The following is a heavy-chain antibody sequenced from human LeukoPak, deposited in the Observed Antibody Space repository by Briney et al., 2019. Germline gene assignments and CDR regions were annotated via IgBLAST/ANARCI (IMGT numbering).Heavy chain of an antibody. CDR1: GFTFGDYA. J-gene: IGHJ4*02. D-gene: IGHD3-3*01. CDR3: TRENRGHFWSLSDY. Sequence: GSLRLSCTASGFTFGDYAMSWVSQAPGKGREWVGFIRSKAYSGTTEYAASVKGRFTISRDDSKSIAYLQMSSLKTEDTAVYYCTRENRGHFWSLSDYWGQGTLVTVSS. V-gene: IGHV3-49*04. CDR2: IRSKAYSGTT.